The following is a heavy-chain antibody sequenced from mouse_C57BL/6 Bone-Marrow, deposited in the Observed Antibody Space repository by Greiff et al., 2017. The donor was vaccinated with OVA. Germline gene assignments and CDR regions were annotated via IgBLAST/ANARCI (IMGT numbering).Heavy chain of an antibody. V-gene: IGHV1-82*01. J-gene: IGHJ2*01. CDR2: IYPGDGDT. D-gene: IGHD2-1*01. CDR3: ARLYWFFDY. CDR1: GYAFSSSW. Sequence: VKVVESGPELVKPGASVKISCKASGYAFSSSWMNWVKQRPGKGLEWIGRIYPGDGDTNYNGKFKGKATLTADKSSSTAYMQLSSLTSEDSAVYFCARLYWFFDYWGQGTTLTVSS.